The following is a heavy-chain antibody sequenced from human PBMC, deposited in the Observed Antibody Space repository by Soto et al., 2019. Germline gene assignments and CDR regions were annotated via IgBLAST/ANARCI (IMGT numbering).Heavy chain of an antibody. CDR1: GFTFSGYA. V-gene: IGHV3-23*01. Sequence: GGSLRLSCAASGFTFSGYAMSWVRQAPGEGLEWVSVISGGGTSTYYADSVKGRFTISRDNSENTLYLQMNSLRAEDTAVYYCAKDRKSSTPSYMDVWGKGTTVTVSS. J-gene: IGHJ6*03. CDR3: AKDRKSSTPSYMDV. CDR2: ISGGGTST. D-gene: IGHD6-13*01.